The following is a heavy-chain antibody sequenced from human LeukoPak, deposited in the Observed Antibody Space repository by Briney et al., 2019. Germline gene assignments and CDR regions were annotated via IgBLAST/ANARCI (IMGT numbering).Heavy chain of an antibody. CDR3: ATFHEP. J-gene: IGHJ5*02. CDR1: GFTFSSYS. CDR2: ISPSNTPA. V-gene: IGHV3-48*01. Sequence: GGSLRLSCAASGFTFSSYSMNWVRQAPGKGLEWISYISPSNTPAYADSVKGRFTISRDSAKSSVYLQMDSLRAEDTAVYYCATFHEPWGQGTLVTVSS. D-gene: IGHD2/OR15-2a*01.